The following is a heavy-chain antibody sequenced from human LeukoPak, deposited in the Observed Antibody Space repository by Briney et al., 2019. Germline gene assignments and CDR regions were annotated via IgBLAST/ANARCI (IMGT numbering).Heavy chain of an antibody. CDR1: GFTFSSYS. V-gene: IGHV3-48*01. CDR2: ISSSSGTI. D-gene: IGHD3-3*01. J-gene: IGHJ4*02. Sequence: GGSLRLSCAASGFTFSSYSMNWVRQAPGKGLEWVSYISSSSGTIYYADSVKGRFTISRDNAKNSLYLQMNSLRAEATAVYYCARDFGRAFDYWGQGTLVTVSS. CDR3: ARDFGRAFDY.